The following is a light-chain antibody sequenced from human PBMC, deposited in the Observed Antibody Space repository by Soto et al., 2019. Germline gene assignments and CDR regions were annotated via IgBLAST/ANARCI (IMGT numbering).Light chain of an antibody. CDR3: SSFTSNRIDV. J-gene: IGLJ1*01. CDR2: GVT. Sequence: QSAPTQPTSVSGSPGQSITISCTGNHNDIGTYDYVSWYQQHPGRAPRLLIHGVTTRPSGISGRFSASKSGLTASLTISGLQPEDEADYYCSSFTSNRIDVFGPGTKVTVL. V-gene: IGLV2-14*03. CDR1: HNDIGTYDY.